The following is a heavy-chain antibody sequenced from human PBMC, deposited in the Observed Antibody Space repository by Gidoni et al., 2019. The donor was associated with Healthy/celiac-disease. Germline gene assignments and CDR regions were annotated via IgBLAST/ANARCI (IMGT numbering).Heavy chain of an antibody. CDR2: FDPEDGET. Sequence: QVQLVQSGAEVKKPGASVKVSCKVSGYTLAELSMHWVRQAPGKGLECMGGFDPEDGETIYAQNFQGRVTMTEDTSTDTAYMELSSLTSEDTAVYYCATGPIYCSGGSCYSNFDYWGQGTLVTVSS. CDR1: GYTLAELS. CDR3: ATGPIYCSGGSCYSNFDY. V-gene: IGHV1-24*01. J-gene: IGHJ4*02. D-gene: IGHD2-15*01.